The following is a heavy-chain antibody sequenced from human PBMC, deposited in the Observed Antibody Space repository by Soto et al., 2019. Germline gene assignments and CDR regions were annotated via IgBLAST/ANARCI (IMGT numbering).Heavy chain of an antibody. J-gene: IGHJ4*02. CDR1: GYSFTSYW. D-gene: IGHD3-22*01. V-gene: IGHV5-51*01. CDR3: ASHHYYDSSGYQIPFY. CDR2: IYPGDSDT. Sequence: PGESLKISCKGSGYSFTSYWIGWVRQMPGKGLEWMGIIYPGDSDTRYSPSFQGQVTISADKSISTAYLQWSSLKASDTAMYYCASHHYYDSSGYQIPFYWGQGTLVTVSS.